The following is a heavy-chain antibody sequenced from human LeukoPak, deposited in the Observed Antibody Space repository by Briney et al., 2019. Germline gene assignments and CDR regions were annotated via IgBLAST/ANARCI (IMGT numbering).Heavy chain of an antibody. J-gene: IGHJ4*02. V-gene: IGHV4-38-2*02. CDR1: GYSISSDYC. CDR2: MYHSGST. D-gene: IGHD1-1*01. Sequence: SETLSLTCAVSGYSISSDYCWGWIRQPPGKGLEWIGSMYHSGSTYYNPSLKSRVTISVDTSKNQFSLKLNSVTAADTAVYYCARDQNLEYNWNELTFDYWGQGTLVTVSS. CDR3: ARDQNLEYNWNELTFDY.